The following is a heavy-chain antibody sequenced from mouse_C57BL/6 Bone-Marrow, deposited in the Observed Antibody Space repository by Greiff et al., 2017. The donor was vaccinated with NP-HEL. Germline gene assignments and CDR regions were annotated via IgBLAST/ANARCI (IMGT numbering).Heavy chain of an antibody. V-gene: IGHV1-72*01. CDR2: IDRNSGGT. CDR1: GFSFTSYW. J-gene: IGHJ4*01. Sequence: QVQLQQPGAELVKPGASVSLSCTASGFSFTSYWVHWVKQRPGRGLEWIGRIDRNSGGTKYTAKFKSKATLTVDKPSSTAYMQLSSLTSEDSAVYYCANGYCSFYYAMDYWGQGTSVTVSS. CDR3: ANGYCSFYYAMDY. D-gene: IGHD6-1*01.